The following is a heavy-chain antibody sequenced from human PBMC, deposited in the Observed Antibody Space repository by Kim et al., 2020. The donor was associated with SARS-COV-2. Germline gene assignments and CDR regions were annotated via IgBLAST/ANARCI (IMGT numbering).Heavy chain of an antibody. CDR3: ARSRPREGGGYYFDY. D-gene: IGHD3-16*01. J-gene: IGHJ4*02. V-gene: IGHV4-34*01. Sequence: PSLKSRVTISVDTSKNQFSLKLSSVTAADTAVYYCARSRPREGGGYYFDYWGQGTLVTVSS.